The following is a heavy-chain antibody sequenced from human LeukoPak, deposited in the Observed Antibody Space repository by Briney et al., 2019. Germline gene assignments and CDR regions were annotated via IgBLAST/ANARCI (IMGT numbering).Heavy chain of an antibody. D-gene: IGHD2-15*01. CDR2: ISKDGSNK. V-gene: IGHV3-30*18. Sequence: GGSLRLSCAASGFTFSSYSMNWVRQAPGKGLEWVAVISKDGSNKYYVDSVKGRFTISRDNSKNTLYLQMNSLRAEDTAVYYCAKAGGRAQTPFDPWGQGTLVTVSS. CDR1: GFTFSSYS. CDR3: AKAGGRAQTPFDP. J-gene: IGHJ5*02.